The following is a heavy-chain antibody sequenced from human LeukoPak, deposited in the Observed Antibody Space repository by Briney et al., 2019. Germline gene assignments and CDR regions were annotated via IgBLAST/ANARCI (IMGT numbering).Heavy chain of an antibody. CDR2: IKQDGSEK. Sequence: GGSLRLSCAASGFTFSSYWMTWVRQAPGKGQEWVANIKQDGSEKYYVDSVKGRFTISRDNAKNSLYLQMNSLRAEDTAVYYCARVITYYYDSRPYYFDYWGQGTLVTVSS. CDR3: ARVITYYYDSRPYYFDY. J-gene: IGHJ4*02. V-gene: IGHV3-7*01. D-gene: IGHD3-22*01. CDR1: GFTFSSYW.